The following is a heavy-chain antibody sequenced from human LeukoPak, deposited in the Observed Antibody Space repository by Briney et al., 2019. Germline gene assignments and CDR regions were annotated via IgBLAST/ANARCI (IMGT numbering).Heavy chain of an antibody. D-gene: IGHD3-22*01. V-gene: IGHV1-18*04. Sequence: GASVKVSCKASGYTFTSYGISWVRQAPGQGLEWMGWISAYNGNTNYAQKLQGRVTMTTDTSTSTAYMELRSLRSDDTAVYYCARVLYYYDSSDLQGGVWFDPWGQGTLVTVSS. CDR3: ARVLYYYDSSDLQGGVWFDP. J-gene: IGHJ5*02. CDR1: GYTFTSYG. CDR2: ISAYNGNT.